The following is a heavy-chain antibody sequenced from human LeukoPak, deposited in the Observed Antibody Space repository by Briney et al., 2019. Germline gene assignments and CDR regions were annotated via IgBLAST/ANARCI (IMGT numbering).Heavy chain of an antibody. D-gene: IGHD3-10*01. CDR2: ITTGGGSK. CDR3: AKGGILLWFGELLVY. Sequence: GGSLRLSCVASGFTFSNYAMRWIRQAPGKGLEYVSSITTGGGSKYYAHSVRGRFTISRDNSKNTLYLQMNSLRAEDTAVYYCAKGGILLWFGELLVYWGQGTLVTVSS. CDR1: GFTFSNYA. J-gene: IGHJ4*02. V-gene: IGHV3-23*01.